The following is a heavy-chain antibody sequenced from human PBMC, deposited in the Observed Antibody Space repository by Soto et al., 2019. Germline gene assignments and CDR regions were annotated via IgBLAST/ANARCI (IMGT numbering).Heavy chain of an antibody. CDR3: ARDRRDGYNFDY. CDR1: GFTFSSYT. CDR2: ISSGNNYI. D-gene: IGHD5-12*01. J-gene: IGHJ4*02. Sequence: EVQLVESGGGLVQPGGSLRLSCAASGFTFSSYTMNWVRQAPGKGLEWVSSISSGNNYIYYADSVMGRFTISRDNAKNSLYLQMNSLRAEDTAVYYCARDRRDGYNFDYWGQGTLVTVSS. V-gene: IGHV3-21*01.